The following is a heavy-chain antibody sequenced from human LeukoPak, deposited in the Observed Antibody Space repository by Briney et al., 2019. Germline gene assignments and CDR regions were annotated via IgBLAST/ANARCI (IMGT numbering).Heavy chain of an antibody. CDR2: INHSGST. Sequence: SETLSLTCTVSGGSISGYYWSWIRQPPGKGLEWIGEINHSGSTNYNPSLKSRVTISVDTSKNQFSLKLSSVTAADTAVYYCARDVGAFDIWGQGTMVTVSS. CDR3: ARDVGAFDI. V-gene: IGHV4-34*01. J-gene: IGHJ3*02. CDR1: GGSISGYY.